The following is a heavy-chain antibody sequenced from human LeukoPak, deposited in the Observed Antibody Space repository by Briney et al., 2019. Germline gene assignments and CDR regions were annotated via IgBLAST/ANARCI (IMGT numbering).Heavy chain of an antibody. V-gene: IGHV3-33*01. CDR2: IWYDGSNK. CDR3: ARAESGYDFYYYYYMDV. CDR1: GFTFSSYG. J-gene: IGHJ6*03. Sequence: GGSLRLSCAAPGFTFSSYGMHWVRQAPGKGLEWVAVIWYDGSNKYYADSVKGRFTISRDNSKNTVYLQMNSLRAEDTAVYYCARAESGYDFYYYYYMDVWGKGTTVTV. D-gene: IGHD5-12*01.